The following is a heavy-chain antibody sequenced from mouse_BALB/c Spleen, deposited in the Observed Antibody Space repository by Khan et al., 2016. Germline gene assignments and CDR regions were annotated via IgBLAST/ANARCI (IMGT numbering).Heavy chain of an antibody. CDR2: INPSTGYT. CDR1: GYTFTSYW. V-gene: IGHV1-7*01. Sequence: QVQLQQSGAELAKPGASVKMSCKASGYTFTSYWMHWVKQRPGQGLEWIGYINPSTGYTEYNQKFKDKATLTADKSSSTAYMQLSSLTSEDSAVYYCAIYDGYYLDYWGQGTTLTVSS. CDR3: AIYDGYYLDY. D-gene: IGHD2-3*01. J-gene: IGHJ2*01.